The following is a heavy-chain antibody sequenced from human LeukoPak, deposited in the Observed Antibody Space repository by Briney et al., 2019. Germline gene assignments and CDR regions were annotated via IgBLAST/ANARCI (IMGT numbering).Heavy chain of an antibody. V-gene: IGHV3-30*02. CDR2: IRYDGSNK. D-gene: IGHD5-24*01. Sequence: GGSLRLSCAASGFTFSSYCMHWVRQAPGKGLEWVAFIRYDGSNKYYADSVKGRFTISRDNSKNTLYLQMNSMRAEDTAVYYWAKDHRDGFDLWGRGTLVTVSS. J-gene: IGHJ2*01. CDR3: AKDHRDGFDL. CDR1: GFTFSSYC.